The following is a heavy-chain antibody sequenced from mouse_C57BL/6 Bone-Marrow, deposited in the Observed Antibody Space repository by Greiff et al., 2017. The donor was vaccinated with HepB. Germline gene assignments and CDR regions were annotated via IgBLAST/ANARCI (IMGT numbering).Heavy chain of an antibody. D-gene: IGHD2-3*01. CDR2: IRLKSDNYAT. CDR3: TADGYYGIGY. CDR1: GFTFSNYW. Sequence: EVKLMESGGGLVQPGGSMKLSCVASGFTFSNYWMNWVRQSPEKGLEWVAQIRLKSDNYATHYAESVKGRFTISRDDSKSSVYLQMNNLRAEDTGIYYCTADGYYGIGYWGQGTLVTVSA. V-gene: IGHV6-3*01. J-gene: IGHJ3*01.